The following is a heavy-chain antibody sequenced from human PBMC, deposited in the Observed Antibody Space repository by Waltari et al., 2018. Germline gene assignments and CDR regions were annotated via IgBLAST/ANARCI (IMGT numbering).Heavy chain of an antibody. D-gene: IGHD3-3*01. CDR3: VREDSFWEEFDY. Sequence: EVQLVESGGGLVQPGGSLRLSCAASGFTFNDHNMDWVRQAPGRGLAWGRRNINKGFSYTTRYAASVEGRLSISRDDSRNSLYLQMNSLNTDDTAVYYCVREDSFWEEFDYWGQGALVTVSS. V-gene: IGHV3-72*01. CDR2: NINKGFSYTT. J-gene: IGHJ4*02. CDR1: GFTFNDHN.